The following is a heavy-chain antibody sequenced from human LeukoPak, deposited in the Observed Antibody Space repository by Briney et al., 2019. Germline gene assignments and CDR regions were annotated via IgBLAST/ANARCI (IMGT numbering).Heavy chain of an antibody. J-gene: IGHJ6*02. Sequence: GASLRLSCAASGFTFSSYAMHWVRPAPGKGLEWEAVIWYDGSNKYYADSVKGRFTISRDNSKNTLYLQMNSLRAEDTAVYYCAKEWLYSRSWYALDVWGQGTTVTVSS. V-gene: IGHV3-33*06. CDR2: IWYDGSNK. CDR1: GFTFSSYA. CDR3: AKEWLYSRSWYALDV. D-gene: IGHD6-13*01.